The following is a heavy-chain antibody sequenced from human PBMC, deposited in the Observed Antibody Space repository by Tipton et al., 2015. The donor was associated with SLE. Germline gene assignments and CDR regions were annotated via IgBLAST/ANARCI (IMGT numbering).Heavy chain of an antibody. CDR2: IFYSGST. CDR1: GGSISTSDFY. CDR3: ARDSPTVGFDF. D-gene: IGHD1-26*01. V-gene: IGHV4-39*07. Sequence: TLSLTCTVSGGSISTSDFYWGWIRQPPGKGLEWIGSIFYSGSTYYNPSLKSRVTISIDTSRNEVFLRLSSVTAADTAVYYCARDSPTVGFDFWGQGTLVTVSS. J-gene: IGHJ4*02.